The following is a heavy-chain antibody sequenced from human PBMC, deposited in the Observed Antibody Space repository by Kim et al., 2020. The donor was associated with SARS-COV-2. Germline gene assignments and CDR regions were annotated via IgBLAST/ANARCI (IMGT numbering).Heavy chain of an antibody. CDR2: ISAYTGIT. CDR3: ARESRAARPGWFDP. D-gene: IGHD6-6*01. CDR1: GYTFINYG. V-gene: IGHV1-18*01. J-gene: IGHJ5*02. Sequence: ASVKVSCKTSGYTFINYGISWVRQAPGQGLEWMGFISAYTGITNYAQHFQGRVTMTTDTSTTTAYMELRSLRSADTAVYYCARESRAARPGWFDPWGQGTLVTVSS.